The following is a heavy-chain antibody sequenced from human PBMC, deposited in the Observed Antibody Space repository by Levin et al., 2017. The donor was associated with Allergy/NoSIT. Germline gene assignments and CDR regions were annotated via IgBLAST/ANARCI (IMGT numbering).Heavy chain of an antibody. Sequence: GGSLRLSCKASGYTFTGYYMHWVRQAPGQGLEWMGRINPNSGGTNYAQKFQGRVTMTRDTSISTAYMELSRLRSDDTAVYYCARADVLRFLEWPKLPSINYYYYYMDVWGKGTTVTVSS. CDR2: INPNSGGT. J-gene: IGHJ6*03. V-gene: IGHV1-2*06. D-gene: IGHD3-3*01. CDR1: GYTFTGYY. CDR3: ARADVLRFLEWPKLPSINYYYYYMDV.